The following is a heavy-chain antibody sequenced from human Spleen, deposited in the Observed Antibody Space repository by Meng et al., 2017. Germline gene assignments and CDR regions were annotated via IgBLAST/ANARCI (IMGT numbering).Heavy chain of an antibody. CDR3: ARLRLFHFFDY. CDR2: IYDSGST. V-gene: IGHV4-61*01. Sequence: SETLSLTCTVSGYSISSGYYWSWVRQPPGKGLEWIGHIYDSGSTHYNSSLKSRVTISVDTFNTQFSLKLRSVTVADTAVYYCARLRLFHFFDYWGQGALVTVSS. CDR1: GYSISSGYY. J-gene: IGHJ4*02. D-gene: IGHD3-10*02.